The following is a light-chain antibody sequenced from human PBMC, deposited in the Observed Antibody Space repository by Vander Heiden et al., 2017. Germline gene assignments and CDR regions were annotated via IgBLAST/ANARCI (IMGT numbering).Light chain of an antibody. Sequence: DILITQSPDSLAVSLRERAPITCKSSQSVLYSSNNKNCLTWYQRKPGQPPRLLIYWASTRQSGVPDRFSGSDSGTDFTLTISSLQAEDVAVYYCQQCASPPYTFGPGTKLEIK. CDR1: QSVLYSSNNKNC. J-gene: IGKJ2*01. V-gene: IGKV4-1*01. CDR2: WAS. CDR3: QQCASPPYT.